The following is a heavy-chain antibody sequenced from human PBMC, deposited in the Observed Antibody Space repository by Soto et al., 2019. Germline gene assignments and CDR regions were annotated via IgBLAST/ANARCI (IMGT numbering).Heavy chain of an antibody. V-gene: IGHV3-30-3*01. CDR3: ARARLDTPALEY. J-gene: IGHJ4*02. CDR1: GFSFRSYA. CDR2: MSYDGSDK. D-gene: IGHD2-2*01. Sequence: QVQLVESGGGVVQPGRSLRLSCEASGFSFRSYAMHWVRQAPGKGLEWGAVMSYDGSDKDYADSVKGRFTISRDNSKNTLYLQMSSLRAEDTAVYYCARARLDTPALEYWGQGTLVTVSS.